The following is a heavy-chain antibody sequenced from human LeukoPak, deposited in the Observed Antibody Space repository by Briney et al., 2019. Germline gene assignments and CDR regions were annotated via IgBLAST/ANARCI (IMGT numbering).Heavy chain of an antibody. J-gene: IGHJ3*02. CDR3: ARGPYSYDSSGAFDI. V-gene: IGHV4-39*07. CDR2: IYYSGNT. CDR1: GGSISSSAYY. D-gene: IGHD3-22*01. Sequence: SETLSLTCSVSGGSISSSAYYWGWIRQPPGQGLEWIGSIYYSGNTYYNPSLKSPVTISIDTSKNQFSLKLSSVTAADTAVYFCARGPYSYDSSGAFDIWGQGTMVTVSS.